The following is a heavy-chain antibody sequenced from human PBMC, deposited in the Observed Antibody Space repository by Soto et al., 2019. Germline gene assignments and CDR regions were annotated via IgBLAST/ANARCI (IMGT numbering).Heavy chain of an antibody. CDR1: GFTFSSYG. V-gene: IGHV3-33*01. Sequence: GGSLRLSCAASGFTFSSYGMHWVRQAPGKGLEWVAVIWYDGSNKYYADSVKGRFTISRDNSKNTLYLQMNSLRAEDTAVYYCARDPASPGYSSGWYPRDYYYYGMDVWGQGTTVTVSS. J-gene: IGHJ6*02. D-gene: IGHD6-19*01. CDR3: ARDPASPGYSSGWYPRDYYYYGMDV. CDR2: IWYDGSNK.